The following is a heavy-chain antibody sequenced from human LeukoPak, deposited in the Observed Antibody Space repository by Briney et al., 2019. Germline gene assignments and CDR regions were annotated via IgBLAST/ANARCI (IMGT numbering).Heavy chain of an antibody. CDR3: ARASGGVSGYDLYYLDY. Sequence: PGGSLRLSCAASGFTFSSYGMHWVRQAPGKGLEWVAFIRYDGSNKYYADSVKGRFTISRDNAKNSLYLQMSSLRAEDTAVYYCARASGGVSGYDLYYLDYWGQGTLVTVSS. V-gene: IGHV3-30*02. CDR2: IRYDGSNK. D-gene: IGHD5-12*01. CDR1: GFTFSSYG. J-gene: IGHJ4*02.